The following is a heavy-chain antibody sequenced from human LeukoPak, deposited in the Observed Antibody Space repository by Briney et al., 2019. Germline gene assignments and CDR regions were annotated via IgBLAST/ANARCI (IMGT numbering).Heavy chain of an antibody. Sequence: GGSLRLSCAASGFTFSSDAMSWVRQAPGKWLEWVSAISGSGGSTYYTDSVKGRFTISRDNSKNTLYLQMNSLRAEDTAVYYCAKAVDTAMVRGAFDIWGQGTMVTVSS. J-gene: IGHJ3*02. CDR1: GFTFSSDA. CDR2: ISGSGGST. CDR3: AKAVDTAMVRGAFDI. D-gene: IGHD5-18*01. V-gene: IGHV3-23*01.